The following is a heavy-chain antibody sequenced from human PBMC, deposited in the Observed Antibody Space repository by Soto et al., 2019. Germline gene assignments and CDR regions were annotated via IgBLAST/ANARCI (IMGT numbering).Heavy chain of an antibody. CDR1: GYTLTELS. J-gene: IGHJ6*03. CDR2: FDPEDGET. Sequence: GASVKVSCKVSGYTLTELSMHWVRQAPGKGLEWMGGFDPEDGETIYAQKFQGRVTMTEDTSTDTAYMELSSLRSEDTAVYYCATPPAAVRGEYYYYYMDVWGKGTTVTVSS. D-gene: IGHD2-2*01. CDR3: ATPPAAVRGEYYYYYMDV. V-gene: IGHV1-24*01.